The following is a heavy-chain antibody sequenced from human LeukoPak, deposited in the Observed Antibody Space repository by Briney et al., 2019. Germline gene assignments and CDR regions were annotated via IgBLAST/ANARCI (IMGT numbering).Heavy chain of an antibody. Sequence: GGSLRLSCAASEITLSRYAMSWVRQAPGKGLEWVSAISGSGGSTYYADSVKGRFTISRDNSKNTLYLQMNSPRAEDTAVYYCAKDDNYIRFLSWGQGTLVTVSS. CDR3: AKDDNYIRFLS. D-gene: IGHD3-16*01. CDR1: EITLSRYA. CDR2: ISGSGGST. V-gene: IGHV3-23*01. J-gene: IGHJ5*02.